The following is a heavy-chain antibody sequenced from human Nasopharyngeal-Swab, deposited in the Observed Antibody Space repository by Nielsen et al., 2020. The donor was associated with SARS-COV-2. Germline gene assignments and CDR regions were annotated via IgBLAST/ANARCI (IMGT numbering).Heavy chain of an antibody. CDR2: ISSSSSYI. Sequence: GESLKISCAASGFTFSSYSMNWVRQAPGKELEWVSSISSSSSYIYYADSVKGRFTISRDNAKNSLYLQMNSLRAEDTAVYYCARGCVLTGPTCNYYGMGVWGQGTTVTVSS. D-gene: IGHD3-9*01. V-gene: IGHV3-21*01. J-gene: IGHJ6*02. CDR1: GFTFSSYS. CDR3: ARGCVLTGPTCNYYGMGV.